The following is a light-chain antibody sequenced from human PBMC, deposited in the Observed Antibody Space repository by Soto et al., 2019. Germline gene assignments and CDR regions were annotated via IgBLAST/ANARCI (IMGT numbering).Light chain of an antibody. CDR1: QRVSRY. V-gene: IGKV3-11*01. J-gene: IGKJ1*01. CDR3: QQCNTWPPET. Sequence: EIVLTESSATLSLSPGESATLSCRARQRVSRYLAWYQQKPGQAPRLLIYDASNRAIGIPARFSGSGSGTDFTLTISCLQSEDFAVYYCQQCNTWPPETFGQGTKVDIK. CDR2: DAS.